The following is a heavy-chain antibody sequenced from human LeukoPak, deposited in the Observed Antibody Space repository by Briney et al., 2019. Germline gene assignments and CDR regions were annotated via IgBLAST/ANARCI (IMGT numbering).Heavy chain of an antibody. CDR1: GFTFSSYG. V-gene: IGHV3-30*18. CDR2: ISYDGSNK. J-gene: IGHJ3*02. Sequence: GRSLRLSCAASGFTFSSYGMHWVRQAPGKGLKWVAVISYDGSNKYYADSVKGQFTISRDNSKNTLYLQMNSQRAEDTAVYYCAKYSDPYYYDSSGYLMAGAFDIWGQGTMVTVSS. CDR3: AKYSDPYYYDSSGYLMAGAFDI. D-gene: IGHD3-22*01.